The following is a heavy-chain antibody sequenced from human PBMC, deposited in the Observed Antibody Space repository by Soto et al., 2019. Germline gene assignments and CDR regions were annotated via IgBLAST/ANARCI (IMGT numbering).Heavy chain of an antibody. CDR2: IYSGGST. CDR3: AREPWFGESYGMDV. CDR1: GFTVSSNY. D-gene: IGHD3-10*01. J-gene: IGHJ6*02. Sequence: GESLKISCAASGFTVSSNYMSWVRQAPGKGLEWVSVIYSGGSTYYADSVKGRFTISRHNSKNTLYLQMNSLRAEDTAVYYCAREPWFGESYGMDVWGQGTTVTVSS. V-gene: IGHV3-53*04.